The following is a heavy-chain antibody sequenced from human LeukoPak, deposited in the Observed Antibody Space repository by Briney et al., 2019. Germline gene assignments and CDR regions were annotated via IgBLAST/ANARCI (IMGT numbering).Heavy chain of an antibody. Sequence: GGSLRLSCAASGXTFSSYVMSWVRQAPGKGLEWVSYISNSGSGTYYADSVKGRFTISRDNAKNSLYLQMNSLRAEDTAVYYRARDGYAHFDYWGQGTLVTVSS. V-gene: IGHV3-48*03. J-gene: IGHJ4*02. D-gene: IGHD2-2*01. CDR1: GXTFSSYV. CDR2: ISNSGSGT. CDR3: ARDGYAHFDY.